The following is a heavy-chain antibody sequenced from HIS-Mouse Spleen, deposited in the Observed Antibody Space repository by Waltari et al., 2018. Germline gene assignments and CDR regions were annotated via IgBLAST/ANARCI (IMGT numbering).Heavy chain of an antibody. CDR3: ARMGPASGSYGDY. CDR1: GGPFSGYY. J-gene: IGHJ4*02. V-gene: IGHV4-34*01. D-gene: IGHD1-26*01. CDR2: INHSGST. Sequence: QVQLQQWGAGLLKPSETLSLTCAVYGGPFSGYYWGWIRQPPGKGLEWIGEINHSGSTNYNPSLKSRVTISVDTSKNQFSLKLSSVTAADTAVYYCARMGPASGSYGDYWGQGTLVTVSS.